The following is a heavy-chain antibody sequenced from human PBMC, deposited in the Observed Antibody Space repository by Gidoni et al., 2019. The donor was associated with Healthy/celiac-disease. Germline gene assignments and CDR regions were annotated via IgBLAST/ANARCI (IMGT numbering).Heavy chain of an antibody. CDR1: GFTFSSES. D-gene: IGHD6-6*01. CDR3: ARDTGSSSHLHYYYYGMDV. V-gene: IGHV3-48*01. J-gene: IGHJ6*02. Sequence: VQLVESGGGLVQPGGSLRLSCAASGFTFSSESMNWVRQAPGKGLEWVSYISSSSSTLYYADSVKGRFTISRDNAKNSLYLQMNSLRAEDTAVYYCARDTGSSSHLHYYYYGMDVWGQGTTVTVSS. CDR2: ISSSSSTL.